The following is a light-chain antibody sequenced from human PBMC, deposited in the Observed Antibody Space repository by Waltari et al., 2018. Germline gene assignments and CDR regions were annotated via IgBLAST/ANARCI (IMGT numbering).Light chain of an antibody. CDR1: NIESKS. CDR3: QVWDANTDPGV. Sequence: SYVLTQPPSVSVAPGNTASITCGGNNIESKSVHWYQQKPGQAPILVISYDSDRPSGIPERFSGSNSGNTATLTISRVEAGDEADYYCQVWDANTDPGVFGTGTEVTVL. CDR2: YDS. J-gene: IGLJ1*01. V-gene: IGLV3-21*04.